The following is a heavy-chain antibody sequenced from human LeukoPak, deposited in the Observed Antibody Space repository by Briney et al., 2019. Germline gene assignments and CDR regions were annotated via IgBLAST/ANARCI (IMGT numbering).Heavy chain of an antibody. Sequence: GGSLRLSCVASGFIVSNNYMNWVRQAPGKGLEWVSVLYNAGSTYYADSVKGRFTISRDNSKNTLYLQMYSLRAEDTAVYYCASSPALVATFWYGRDVWGQGTTVTVSS. D-gene: IGHD5-12*01. CDR1: GFIVSNNY. CDR3: ASSPALVATFWYGRDV. CDR2: LYNAGST. J-gene: IGHJ6*02. V-gene: IGHV3-53*01.